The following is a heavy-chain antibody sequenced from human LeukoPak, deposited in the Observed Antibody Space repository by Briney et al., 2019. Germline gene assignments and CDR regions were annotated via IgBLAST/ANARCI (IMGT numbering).Heavy chain of an antibody. CDR3: ARETRLHSGSYSNDAFDI. D-gene: IGHD1-26*01. J-gene: IGHJ3*02. V-gene: IGHV4-59*01. CDR2: ISYSGST. CDR1: GGSISSYY. Sequence: SETLSLTCTGSGGSISSYYWSWIRQPPGKGLEWIGYISYSGSTDYNPSLKSRVTISLDAPKNQFSLRLSSVTAADTAVYYCARETRLHSGSYSNDAFDIWGQGTMVTVSS.